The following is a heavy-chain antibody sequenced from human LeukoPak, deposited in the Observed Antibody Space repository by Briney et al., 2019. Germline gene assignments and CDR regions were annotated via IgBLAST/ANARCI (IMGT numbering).Heavy chain of an antibody. V-gene: IGHV1-18*01. D-gene: IGHD4-17*01. J-gene: IGHJ4*02. CDR2: ISAYNGNT. CDR1: GYTFTSYG. CDR3: ARDGNDYGDYGGRWLTGTLDY. Sequence: GASVKVSCKASGYTFTSYGISWVRQAPGQGLEWMGWISAYNGNTNYAQKLQGRVTMTTDTSTSTAYMELRSLRSDDTAVYYCARDGNDYGDYGGRWLTGTLDYWGQGTLVTASS.